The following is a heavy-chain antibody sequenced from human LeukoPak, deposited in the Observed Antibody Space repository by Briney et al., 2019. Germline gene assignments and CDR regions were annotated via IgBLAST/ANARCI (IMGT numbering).Heavy chain of an antibody. V-gene: IGHV3-21*01. CDR3: ARAGYSSGYDILTGYYGGLNFDY. J-gene: IGHJ4*02. Sequence: GGSLRLSCAASGFTFSSYSMNWVRQAPGKGLEWVSSISSRSSYIYYADSVKGRFTISRDNAKNSLYLQMNSLRAEDTAVYYCARAGYSSGYDILTGYYGGLNFDYWGQGTLVTVSS. D-gene: IGHD3-9*01. CDR2: ISSRSSYI. CDR1: GFTFSSYS.